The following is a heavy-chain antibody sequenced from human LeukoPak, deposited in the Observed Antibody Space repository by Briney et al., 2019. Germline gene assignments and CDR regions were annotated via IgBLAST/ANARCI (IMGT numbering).Heavy chain of an antibody. Sequence: PGGSLRLSCAASGFTFSSYGMHWVRQAPGKGLEWVAVISYDGSNKYYADSVKGRFTISRDNSKNTLYLQMNSLRAEDTAVYYCAKDRIAAAGTPNWFDPWGQGTLVTVSS. CDR3: AKDRIAAAGTPNWFDP. D-gene: IGHD6-13*01. CDR2: ISYDGSNK. J-gene: IGHJ5*02. CDR1: GFTFSSYG. V-gene: IGHV3-30*18.